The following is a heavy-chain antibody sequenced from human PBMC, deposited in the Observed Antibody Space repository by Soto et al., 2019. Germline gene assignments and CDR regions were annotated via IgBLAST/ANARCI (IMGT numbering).Heavy chain of an antibody. Sequence: PGGSLRLSCAASGFTFSSYSMNWVRQAPGKGLEWVSSISSSSSYIYYADSVKGRFTISRDNAKNSLYLQMNSLRAEDTAVYYCARDRSGSYSSLDAFDIWGQGTMVTVSS. CDR2: ISSSSSYI. V-gene: IGHV3-21*01. D-gene: IGHD1-26*01. CDR3: ARDRSGSYSSLDAFDI. CDR1: GFTFSSYS. J-gene: IGHJ3*02.